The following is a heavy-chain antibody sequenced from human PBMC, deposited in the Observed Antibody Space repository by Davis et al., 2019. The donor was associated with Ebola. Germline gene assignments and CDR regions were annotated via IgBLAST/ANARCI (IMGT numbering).Heavy chain of an antibody. CDR3: AGVLLWFGGGWFDP. Sequence: SETLSLTCTVSGGSISSYYWSWIRQTPGKGLEWIGYIYYSGSTNYNPPLKSRVTISVDTSKNQFSLKLSSVTAPDPALYFCAGVLLWFGGGWFDPWGQGTLVTVSS. CDR2: IYYSGST. V-gene: IGHV4-59*08. D-gene: IGHD3-10*01. J-gene: IGHJ5*02. CDR1: GGSISSYY.